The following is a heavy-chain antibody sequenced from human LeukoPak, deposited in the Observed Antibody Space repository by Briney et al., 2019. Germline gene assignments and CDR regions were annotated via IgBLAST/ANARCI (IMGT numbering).Heavy chain of an antibody. CDR2: ISSSSSTI. V-gene: IGHV3-48*04. Sequence: PGGSLRLSCAASGFTFSSYSMNWVRQAPGKGLEWVSYISSSSSTIYYADSVKGRFTISRDNAKNSLYLQMNSLRAEDTAVYYCAKDISPYGGYGYAFDIWGQGTMVTVSS. J-gene: IGHJ3*02. CDR1: GFTFSSYS. D-gene: IGHD6-19*01. CDR3: AKDISPYGGYGYAFDI.